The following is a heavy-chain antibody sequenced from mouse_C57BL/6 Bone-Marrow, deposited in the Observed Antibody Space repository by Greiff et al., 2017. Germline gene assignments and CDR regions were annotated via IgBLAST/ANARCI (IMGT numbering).Heavy chain of an antibody. CDR2: INPYNGGT. D-gene: IGHD2-5*01. J-gene: IGHJ3*01. CDR3: ASYYSRRFAY. V-gene: IGHV1-19*01. CDR1: GYTFTDYY. Sequence: VQLQQSGPVLVKPGASVKMSCKASGYTFTDYYMNWVKQSHGKSLEWIGVINPYNGGTSYNQKFKGKATLTVDKSSSSAYMELNSLTSEDSAVYYCASYYSRRFAYWGQGTLVTVSA.